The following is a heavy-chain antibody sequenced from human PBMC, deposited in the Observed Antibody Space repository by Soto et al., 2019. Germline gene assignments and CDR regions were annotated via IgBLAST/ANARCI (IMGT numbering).Heavy chain of an antibody. J-gene: IGHJ4*02. CDR3: ARAQGSGFLVS. CDR2: IYYSGST. Sequence: QVQLQESGPGLVKPSQTLSLTCTVSGGSISSGDYYWSWIRQPPGKGLEWIGYIYYSGSTYYNPSPTSRITLSADASKNQFSLKLSSVTAAATAVYYCARAQGSGFLVSWGQGTLVTVSS. CDR1: GGSISSGDYY. D-gene: IGHD3-10*01. V-gene: IGHV4-30-4*01.